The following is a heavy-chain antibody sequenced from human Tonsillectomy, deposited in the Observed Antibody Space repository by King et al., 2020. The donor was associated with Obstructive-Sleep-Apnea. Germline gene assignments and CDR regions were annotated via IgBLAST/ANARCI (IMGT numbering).Heavy chain of an antibody. D-gene: IGHD5-24*01. Sequence: QVQLVESGGGLVKPGGSLRLSCAASGFTFGDYYMNWIRQAPGKGLEWVSYISTSGSTIYYADSVKGRFTISRDNAKNSLYLQMNSLRAEDTAVYYCASLLRDERFDPWGQGTLVTVSS. CDR2: ISTSGSTI. CDR3: ASLLRDERFDP. J-gene: IGHJ5*02. CDR1: GFTFGDYY. V-gene: IGHV3-11*01.